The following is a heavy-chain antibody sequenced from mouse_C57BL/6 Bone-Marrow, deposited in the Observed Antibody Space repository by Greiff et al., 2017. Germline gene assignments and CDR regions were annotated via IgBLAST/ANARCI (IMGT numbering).Heavy chain of an antibody. V-gene: IGHV1-50*01. CDR2: IDPSDSYT. J-gene: IGHJ2*01. D-gene: IGHD1-1*01. Sequence: QVQLQQPGAELVKPGASVKLSCKASGYTFTSYWMQWVKQRPGQGLEWIGEIDPSDSYTNYNQKFKGKATLTADTSSSTAYMQLSSLTSEDSAVYYCARRHYYGSRVDLDYWGQGTTLTVSS. CDR3: ARRHYYGSRVDLDY. CDR1: GYTFTSYW.